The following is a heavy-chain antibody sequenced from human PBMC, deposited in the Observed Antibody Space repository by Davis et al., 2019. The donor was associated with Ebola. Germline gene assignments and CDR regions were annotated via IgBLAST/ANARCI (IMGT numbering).Heavy chain of an antibody. CDR3: AKDKGQGADYGDYYDS. CDR1: GFTFNTYA. D-gene: IGHD4-17*01. CDR2: ISPYSTTI. V-gene: IGHV3-23*01. J-gene: IGHJ4*02. Sequence: GESLKISCAASGFTFNTYAMSWVRQAPGKGLEWVSVISPYSTTIYYADSVKGRFTISRDNSKDTLYLQMNTLRAEDTAVYYCAKDKGQGADYGDYYDSWGQGTLVTVSS.